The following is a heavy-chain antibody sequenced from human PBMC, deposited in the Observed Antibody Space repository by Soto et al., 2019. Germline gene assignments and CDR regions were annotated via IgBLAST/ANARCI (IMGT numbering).Heavy chain of an antibody. CDR1: GGTFSSYA. CDR3: ARRYPAMDPRRPNWFDP. J-gene: IGHJ5*02. D-gene: IGHD5-18*01. V-gene: IGHV1-69*01. Sequence: QVQLVQCGAEVQKPGSSVKVSCKASGGTFSSYAISWVRQAPGQGLEWMGGIIPIFGTANYAQKFQGRVTITADESTSTAYMELSSLSSEDTAVYYCARRYPAMDPRRPNWFDPWGQGTLVTVSS. CDR2: IIPIFGTA.